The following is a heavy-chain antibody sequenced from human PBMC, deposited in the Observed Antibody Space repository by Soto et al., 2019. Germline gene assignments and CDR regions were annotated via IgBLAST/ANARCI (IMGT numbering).Heavy chain of an antibody. Sequence: QVQLVESGGGVVQPGRSLRLSCAASGFTFSSCGLHWVRQAPGKGLEWVALISYDESSKYYADSVKGRFTISRDNSKNTLFLQMNSLRADDTAVYYCAKESLDTPMWAYWGQGTLVTVSS. D-gene: IGHD5-18*01. CDR2: ISYDESSK. CDR1: GFTFSSCG. J-gene: IGHJ4*02. CDR3: AKESLDTPMWAY. V-gene: IGHV3-30*18.